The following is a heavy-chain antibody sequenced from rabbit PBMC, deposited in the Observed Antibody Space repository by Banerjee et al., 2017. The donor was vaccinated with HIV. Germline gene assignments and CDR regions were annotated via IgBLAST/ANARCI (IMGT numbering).Heavy chain of an antibody. CDR1: GFSFSSSYY. D-gene: IGHD4-1*01. V-gene: IGHV1S45*01. CDR2: IYVGSSGST. CDR3: ARDLTYYSSDWDIHNL. Sequence: QEQLVEYGGDLVKPGASLTLTCTASGFSFSSSYYMCWVRQAPGKGLEWIACIYVGSSGSTYYANWAKGRFTISKTSSTTVTLQMTSLTAADTATYFCARDLTYYSSDWDIHNLWGPGTLVTVS. J-gene: IGHJ4*01.